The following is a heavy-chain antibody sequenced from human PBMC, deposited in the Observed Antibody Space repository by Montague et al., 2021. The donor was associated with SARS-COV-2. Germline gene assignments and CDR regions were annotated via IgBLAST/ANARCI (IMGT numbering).Heavy chain of an antibody. V-gene: IGHV3-30-3*01. CDR3: ARELTYYGMDV. CDR1: GFTFSSYA. CDR2: ISYDGSNK. Sequence: SLRLSCAASGFTFSSYAMHWVRQAPGKGLEWVAVISYDGSNKYYAESVKGRFTISRDNSKNTLYLQMNSLRAEDTALYYCARELTYYGMDVWGQGTTVTVSS. J-gene: IGHJ6*02. D-gene: IGHD2-21*02.